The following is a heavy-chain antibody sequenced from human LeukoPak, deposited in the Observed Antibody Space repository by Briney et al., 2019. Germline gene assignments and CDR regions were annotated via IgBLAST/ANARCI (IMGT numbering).Heavy chain of an antibody. D-gene: IGHD2-8*02. CDR3: ARDRASVSGPTGGSYDY. CDR1: GYTFTSYG. J-gene: IGHJ4*02. Sequence: ASVKVSCKASGYTFTSYGISWVRQAPGQGLEWMGWISAYNGNTNYAQKLQGRVTMTTDTSTSTAYMELRSLRSDDTAVYYCARDRASVSGPTGGSYDYWGQGTLVTVSS. V-gene: IGHV1-18*01. CDR2: ISAYNGNT.